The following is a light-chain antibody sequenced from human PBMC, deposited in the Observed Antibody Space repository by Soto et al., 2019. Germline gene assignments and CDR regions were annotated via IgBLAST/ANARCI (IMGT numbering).Light chain of an antibody. CDR1: EYIGYF. CDR3: QHYKSFPYT. J-gene: IGKJ2*01. V-gene: IGKV1-5*01. CDR2: DAS. Sequence: DIQMTQTPSTLSASVGDRVTITCRATEYIGYFLAWYQQAPGKAPQLLISDASKLQNGVPSRFSGSGAGTEFTLTITSLQADDFATYYCQHYKSFPYTFGPGTKLDI.